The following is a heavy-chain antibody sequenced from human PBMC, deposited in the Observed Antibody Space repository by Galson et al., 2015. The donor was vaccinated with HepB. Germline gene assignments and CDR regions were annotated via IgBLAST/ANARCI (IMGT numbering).Heavy chain of an antibody. V-gene: IGHV1-69*10. CDR3: ARGHGDSYMDV. CDR1: GCTFSSYA. Sequence: SVKVSCKASGCTFSSYAISWVRQAPGQGLEWMGGIIPILGIANYAQKFQGRVTTTADKSTSTAYMELSSLRSEDTAVYYCARGHGDSYMDVWGKGTTVTVSS. D-gene: IGHD4-17*01. CDR2: IIPILGIA. J-gene: IGHJ6*03.